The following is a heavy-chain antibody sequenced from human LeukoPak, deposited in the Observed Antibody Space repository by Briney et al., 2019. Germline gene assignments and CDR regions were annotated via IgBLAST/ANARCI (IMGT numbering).Heavy chain of an antibody. CDR2: INHSGST. D-gene: IGHD3-10*01. Sequence: SETLSLTCAVYGGSFSGYYRSWIRQPPGKGLEWIGEINHSGSTNYNPSLKSRVTISVDTSKNQFSLKLSSVTAADTAVYYCARASRGSGYWGQGTLVTVSS. V-gene: IGHV4-34*01. CDR1: GGSFSGYY. J-gene: IGHJ4*02. CDR3: ARASRGSGY.